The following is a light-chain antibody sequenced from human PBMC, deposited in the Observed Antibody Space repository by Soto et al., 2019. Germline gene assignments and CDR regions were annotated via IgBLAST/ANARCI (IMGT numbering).Light chain of an antibody. V-gene: IGLV1-47*01. CDR2: RNN. J-gene: IGLJ1*01. CDR1: SSNIGSNY. Sequence: QSVLPQPPSASGTPGQMVTISCSGSSSNIGSNYVYWYQQLPGTAPKLLIYRNNQRPSGVPDRFSGSKSGTSASLAISGLRSEDEADYYCAAWDDSLSGFYVFGTGTKVTVL. CDR3: AAWDDSLSGFYV.